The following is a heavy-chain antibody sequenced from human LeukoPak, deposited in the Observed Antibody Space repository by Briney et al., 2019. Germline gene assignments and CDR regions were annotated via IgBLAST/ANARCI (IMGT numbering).Heavy chain of an antibody. D-gene: IGHD3-10*01. CDR3: ASSYYYGSGSMY. V-gene: IGHV3-23*01. CDR2: ISGSGGST. CDR1: GFTFSSYA. Sequence: PGGSLRLSCAASGFTFSSYAMSWVRQAPGKGLEWVSAISGSGGSTYYADSVKGRFTISRDNSKNTLYLQMNSLRAADTAVYYCASSYYYGSGSMYWGQGTLVTVSS. J-gene: IGHJ4*02.